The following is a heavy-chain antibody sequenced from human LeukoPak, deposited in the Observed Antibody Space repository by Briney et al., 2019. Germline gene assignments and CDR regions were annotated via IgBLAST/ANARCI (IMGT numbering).Heavy chain of an antibody. CDR1: GFTFSSHA. Sequence: GGSLRLSCSVSGFTFSSHAMHWVRQAPGKGLECVAYISYDGSFQYHADSVKGRFTISRDNSKDMLYLQMNSLRVDDSATYYCVGEVGSRQMNSWGQGTLVTVSS. CDR2: ISYDGSFQ. J-gene: IGHJ5*02. D-gene: IGHD1-26*01. V-gene: IGHV3-30-3*01. CDR3: VGEVGSRQMNS.